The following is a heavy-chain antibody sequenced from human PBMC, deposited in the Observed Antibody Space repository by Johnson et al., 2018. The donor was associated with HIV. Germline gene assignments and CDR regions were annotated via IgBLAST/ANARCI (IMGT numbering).Heavy chain of an antibody. Sequence: VQLVESGGGLVKPGGSLRLSCAASGFTVSSNYMSWVRQAPGKGLEWVSVIYSGGSKYYADSVKGRFTISRDNSKNTLYLQMNSLRAEDTAVYYCAKDDRELDAFDIWGQGTMVTVSS. CDR3: AKDDRELDAFDI. J-gene: IGHJ3*02. V-gene: IGHV3-66*01. D-gene: IGHD1-26*01. CDR2: IYSGGSK. CDR1: GFTVSSNY.